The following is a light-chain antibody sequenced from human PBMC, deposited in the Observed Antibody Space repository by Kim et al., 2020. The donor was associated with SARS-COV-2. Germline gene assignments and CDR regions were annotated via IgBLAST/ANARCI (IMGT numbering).Light chain of an antibody. CDR3: ATWDDSLNEWV. CDR2: ATD. CDR1: GSNIERNV. V-gene: IGLV1-44*01. J-gene: IGLJ3*02. Sequence: QSVLTQSPSVSGTPGQRVTISCFGSGSNIERNVVNWYQQFPGTAPKLLMYATDQRSSGVPDRFSGSGSGTSASLAISGLQSDDEADYYCATWDDSLNEWVFGGGTQLTVL.